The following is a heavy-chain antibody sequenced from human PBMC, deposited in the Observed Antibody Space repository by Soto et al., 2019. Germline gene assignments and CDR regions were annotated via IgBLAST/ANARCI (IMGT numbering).Heavy chain of an antibody. CDR2: ISFSGGST. Sequence: PGGSLRLSCAASGFTFSSYAMSWVRQAPGKGLEWVSGISFSGGSTDYADSVKGRFTISRDNSKNTLYLQMNSLRAEDTAVYYCAKSSGFYGNYYYGMVVWGQGTTVTVSS. V-gene: IGHV3-23*01. CDR3: AKSSGFYGNYYYGMVV. D-gene: IGHD3-22*01. J-gene: IGHJ6*02. CDR1: GFTFSSYA.